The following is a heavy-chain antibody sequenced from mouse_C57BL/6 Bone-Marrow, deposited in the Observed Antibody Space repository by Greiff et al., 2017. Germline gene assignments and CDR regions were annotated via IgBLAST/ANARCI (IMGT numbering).Heavy chain of an antibody. Sequence: VQLQQSGPELVKPGASVKISCKASGYSFTGYYMNWVKQSPEKSLEWIGEINPSTGGTTYNQKFKAKATLTVDKSSSTAYMQLKRLTSEDSAVYYCARPLLRNYYARDYWGRGTSVTVSS. V-gene: IGHV1-42*01. D-gene: IGHD1-1*01. CDR3: ARPLLRNYYARDY. CDR2: INPSTGGT. CDR1: GYSFTGYY. J-gene: IGHJ4*01.